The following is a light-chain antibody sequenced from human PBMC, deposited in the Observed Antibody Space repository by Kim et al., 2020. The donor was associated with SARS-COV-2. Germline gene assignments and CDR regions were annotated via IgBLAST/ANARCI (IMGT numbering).Light chain of an antibody. J-gene: IGKJ2*01. CDR3: QQFNNYPYT. V-gene: IGKV1D-13*01. CDR1: QGICSA. CDR2: DAS. Sequence: ASVGGRVTITCQARQGICSALTWYQQEPGKGPKLLVYDASSFESGGPTRFSGSGSWTDFTLTISSLQAEDCATYYWQQFNNYPYTFGQETKLEI.